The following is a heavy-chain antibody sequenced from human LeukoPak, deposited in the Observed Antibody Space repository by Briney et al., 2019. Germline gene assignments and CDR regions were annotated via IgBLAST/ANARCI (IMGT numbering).Heavy chain of an antibody. V-gene: IGHV1-58*01. CDR1: GFTFTSSA. Sequence: ASVKVSCKASGFTFTSSAVQWVRQARGQRLEWIGWIVVGSGNTNYAQKFQEGVTITRDMSTSTAYMELSSLRSEDTAVYYCAAAPDIVAGSYPFLFNYWGQGTLVTVSS. J-gene: IGHJ4*02. D-gene: IGHD3-10*01. CDR3: AAAPDIVAGSYPFLFNY. CDR2: IVVGSGNT.